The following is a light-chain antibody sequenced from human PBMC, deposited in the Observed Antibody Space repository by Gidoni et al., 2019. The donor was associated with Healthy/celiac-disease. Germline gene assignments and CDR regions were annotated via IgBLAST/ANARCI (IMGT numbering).Light chain of an antibody. CDR2: DAS. CDR3: QQFNSYPRRIT. Sequence: ASQLTQSPSSLSASVGDRVTITCRASQGISSALAWYQQKPGKAPKLLIYDASSLESGVPSRFSGSGSGTDFTLTISSLQPEDFATYYCQQFNSYPRRITFGQGTRLEIK. CDR1: QGISSA. J-gene: IGKJ5*01. V-gene: IGKV1-13*02.